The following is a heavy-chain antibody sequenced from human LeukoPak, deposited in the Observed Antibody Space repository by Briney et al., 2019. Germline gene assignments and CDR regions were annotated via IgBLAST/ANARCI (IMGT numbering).Heavy chain of an antibody. Sequence: GGSLRLSCAASGFTFSSYGMSWVRQAPGKGLEWVAVISYDGSNKYYADSVKGRFTISRDNSKNTLYLQMNSLRAEDTPVYYCAKASRIDPWGQGTLVTVSS. J-gene: IGHJ5*02. CDR1: GFTFSSYG. CDR3: AKASRIDP. CDR2: ISYDGSNK. V-gene: IGHV3-30*18.